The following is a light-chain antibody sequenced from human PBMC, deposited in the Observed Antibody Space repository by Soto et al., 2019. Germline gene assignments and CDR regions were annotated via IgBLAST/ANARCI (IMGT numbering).Light chain of an antibody. V-gene: IGLV1-44*01. CDR1: SSNIGSNS. J-gene: IGLJ3*02. CDR3: AALDDSLNGPV. CDR2: SDN. Sequence: QSVLTQPPSASGTPGQRVTISCSGSSSNIGSNSVYWYQQLPGTAPKLLIYSDNQRPSGVPDRFSGSKSGTSASLAISGLQSEDEADYYCAALDDSLNGPVFGGGTKLTVL.